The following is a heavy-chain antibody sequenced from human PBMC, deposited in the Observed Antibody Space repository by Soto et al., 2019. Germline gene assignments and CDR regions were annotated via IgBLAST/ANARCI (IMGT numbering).Heavy chain of an antibody. CDR3: ARGPRYCSSTSCYAGNWFDP. Sequence: GASVKVSCKASGYTFTSYGISWVRQAPGQGLEWKGWINPNSGGTNYAQKFQGWVTMTRDTSISTAYMELSRLRSDDTAVYYCARGPRYCSSTSCYAGNWFDPWGQGTLVTVSS. V-gene: IGHV1-2*04. D-gene: IGHD2-2*01. J-gene: IGHJ5*02. CDR1: GYTFTSYG. CDR2: INPNSGGT.